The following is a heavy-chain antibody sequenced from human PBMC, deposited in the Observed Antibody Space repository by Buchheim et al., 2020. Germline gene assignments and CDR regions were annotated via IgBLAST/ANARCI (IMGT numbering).Heavy chain of an antibody. CDR2: IIPILGIA. CDR3: ARDGRWVRGVSSGSPDY. D-gene: IGHD3-10*01. J-gene: IGHJ4*02. V-gene: IGHV1-69*04. Sequence: QVQLVQSGAEVKKPGSSVKVSCKASGGTFSSYAISWVRQAPGQGLEWMGRIIPILGIANYAQKFQGRVTITADKSTSTAYMELSSLRSEDTAVYYCARDGRWVRGVSSGSPDYWGQGTL. CDR1: GGTFSSYA.